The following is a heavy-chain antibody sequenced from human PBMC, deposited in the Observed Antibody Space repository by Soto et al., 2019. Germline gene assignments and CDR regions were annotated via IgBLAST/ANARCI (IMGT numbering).Heavy chain of an antibody. V-gene: IGHV3-53*01. Sequence: PGGSLRLSCAASGLSVSTNFMSWVRQAPGKGLEWLAVIYSGGKTFYADSVKGRFTISKDNSKNTLSLQMNSLRAEDTAVYYCTRDAPGERQYYFYYYGMDVWGQGTTVTVSS. CDR3: TRDAPGERQYYFYYYGMDV. J-gene: IGHJ6*02. CDR2: IYSGGKT. CDR1: GLSVSTNF.